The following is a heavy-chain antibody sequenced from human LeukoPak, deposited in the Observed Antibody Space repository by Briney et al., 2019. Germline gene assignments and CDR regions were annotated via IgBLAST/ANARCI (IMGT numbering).Heavy chain of an antibody. J-gene: IGHJ4*02. V-gene: IGHV6-1*01. CDR2: TYHRSKWYN. CDR1: GDSVSSNSAA. CDR3: ARGVSYGFDY. D-gene: IGHD2-8*01. Sequence: SQTLSLTFAISGDSVSSNSAAWHWIRQSPSRGLEWLGSTYHRSKWYNDYAQSVIGRISVNPDTPKNQFSLQLNSVTPEDTAVYYCARGVSYGFDYWGQGTLVTVSS.